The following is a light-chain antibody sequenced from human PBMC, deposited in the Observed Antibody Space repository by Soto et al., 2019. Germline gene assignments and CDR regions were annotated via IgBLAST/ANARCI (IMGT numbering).Light chain of an antibody. Sequence: QSALTQPASVSGSPGQSITISCTGTSSDVGGYNYVSWYQQHPGKAPKFMIYEVSNRPSGVSNRFSGSKSGNTASLTISGLQPEDEADYYCCSYAGSSLVFGGGTKLTVL. CDR3: CSYAGSSLV. V-gene: IGLV2-14*01. J-gene: IGLJ2*01. CDR1: SSDVGGYNY. CDR2: EVS.